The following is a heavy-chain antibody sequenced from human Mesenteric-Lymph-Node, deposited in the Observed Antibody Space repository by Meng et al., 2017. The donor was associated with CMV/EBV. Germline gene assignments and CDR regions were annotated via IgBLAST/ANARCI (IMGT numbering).Heavy chain of an antibody. CDR1: GGSVSSTNL. Sequence: LICVVSGGSVSSTNLWSWVRQPPVKGLEWIGDVYHTGDTNYNPSLKSRVTISVDKSKNHFSLKLTSVTAADTAVYYCAYHNWFDPWGQGTLVTVSS. CDR2: VYHTGDT. J-gene: IGHJ5*02. CDR3: AYHNWFDP. V-gene: IGHV4-4*02.